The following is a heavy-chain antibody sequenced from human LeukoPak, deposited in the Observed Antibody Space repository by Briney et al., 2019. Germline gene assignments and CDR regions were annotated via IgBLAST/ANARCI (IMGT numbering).Heavy chain of an antibody. V-gene: IGHV1-2*02. CDR2: INPNSGGT. CDR1: GCTFTNYA. J-gene: IGHJ6*03. Sequence: ASVKVSCKASGCTFTNYAMNWVRQAPGQGLEWMGWINPNSGGTNYAQKFQGRVTMTRDTSISTAYMELSRLRSDDTAAYYCARDGVSSSWYVVDYYYMDVWGKGTTVTISS. CDR3: ARDGVSSSWYVVDYYYMDV. D-gene: IGHD6-13*01.